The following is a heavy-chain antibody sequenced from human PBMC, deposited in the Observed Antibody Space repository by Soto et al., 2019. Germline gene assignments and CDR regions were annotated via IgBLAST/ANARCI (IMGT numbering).Heavy chain of an antibody. Sequence: QITLKESGPTLLSPTQTLTLTCTFSGFSLTTSGVGVGWIRQPPGKALEWLAFIYWDDDKRYSPSLNSRLTITKDTSKTQVVLTMTNMDPVDTATYFCAHRRPWSSNWNSGWLDPWGQGTLVTVSS. CDR3: AHRRPWSSNWNSGWLDP. J-gene: IGHJ5*02. CDR2: IYWDDDK. V-gene: IGHV2-5*02. CDR1: GFSLTTSGVG. D-gene: IGHD1-1*01.